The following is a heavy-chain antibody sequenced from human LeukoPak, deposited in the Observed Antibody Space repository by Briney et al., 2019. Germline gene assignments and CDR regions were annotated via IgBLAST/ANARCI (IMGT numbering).Heavy chain of an antibody. CDR3: IKDITSSGFGGILVAFHF. Sequence: GGSLRLSCAASGFTFEDYAMNWVRQAPGKGLEWVAGISWSSDTIAYADSVKGRFAISRDNAKNSLFLQMDSLRVEDTAFYYCIKDITSSGFGGILVAFHFWGQGTVVAVSS. CDR2: ISWSSDTI. J-gene: IGHJ3*01. CDR1: GFTFEDYA. V-gene: IGHV3-9*01. D-gene: IGHD2-21*01.